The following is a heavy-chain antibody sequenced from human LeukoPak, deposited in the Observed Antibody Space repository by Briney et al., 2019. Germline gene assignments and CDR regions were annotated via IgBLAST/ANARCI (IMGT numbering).Heavy chain of an antibody. J-gene: IGHJ4*02. CDR3: ARVHQNLYIDY. CDR1: SGSFSGDY. CDR2: INHSGST. Sequence: SETLSLTCAVYSGSFSGDYWSWIRQPPGKGLEWIGEINHSGSTNYNPSLKSRVTISVDTSKNQFSLKLSSVTAADTAVYYCARVHQNLYIDYWGQGTLVTVSS. V-gene: IGHV4-34*01.